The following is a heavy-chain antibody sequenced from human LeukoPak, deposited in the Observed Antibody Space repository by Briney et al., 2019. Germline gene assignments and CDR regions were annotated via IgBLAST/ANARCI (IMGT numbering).Heavy chain of an antibody. J-gene: IGHJ3*02. V-gene: IGHV3-21*01. D-gene: IGHD3-3*01. CDR3: ARDRGPLGYDYDAFDI. CDR2: ISSSSSYI. CDR1: GFTFSSYS. Sequence: GGSLRLSCAASGFTFSSYSMNWVRQAPGKGLEWVSSISSSSSYIYYADSVKGRFTISRDNAKSSLYLQMNSLRAEDTAVYYCARDRGPLGYDYDAFDIWGQGTMVTVSS.